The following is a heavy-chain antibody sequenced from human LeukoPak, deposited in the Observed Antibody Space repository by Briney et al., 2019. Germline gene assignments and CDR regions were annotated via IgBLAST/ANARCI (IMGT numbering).Heavy chain of an antibody. CDR1: GFTFSSYA. CDR3: ATPYTSGWSLYFDN. J-gene: IGHJ4*02. Sequence: HSGGSLRLSCAASGFTFSSYAMHWVRQAPGKGLEWVAVISYDGSNKYYADSVKGRFTISRDNSKNTLYLQMNGLRAEETAMYYCATPYTSGWSLYFDNWGQGTLVTVSS. V-gene: IGHV3-30-3*01. CDR2: ISYDGSNK. D-gene: IGHD6-19*01.